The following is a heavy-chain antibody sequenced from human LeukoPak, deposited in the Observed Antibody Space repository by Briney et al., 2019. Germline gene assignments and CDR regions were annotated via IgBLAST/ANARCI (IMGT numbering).Heavy chain of an antibody. CDR1: GFTFSSYE. J-gene: IGHJ4*02. CDR3: ARAVGGGYEDY. D-gene: IGHD5-12*01. Sequence: QSGGSLRLSCAASGFTFSSYEVNWVRQAPGKGLEWVSYISSSGSTIYYADSVKGRFTISRDNAKNSLYLQMNSLTAEDTAVYYCARAVGGGYEDYWGQGTLVTVSS. CDR2: ISSSGSTI. V-gene: IGHV3-48*03.